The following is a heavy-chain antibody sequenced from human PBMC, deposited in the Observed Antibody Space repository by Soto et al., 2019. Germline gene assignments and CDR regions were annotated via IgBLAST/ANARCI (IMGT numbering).Heavy chain of an antibody. D-gene: IGHD5-18*01. V-gene: IGHV3-30*02. Sequence: PGGSLRLSCAASGFTFSSYGMHWVRQAPGKGLEWVAVIWYDGSNKYYADSVKGRFTISRDNSKNTLYLQMNSLRAEDTAVYYCAKDRVDTAMVYYYYGMDVWGQGTTVTVSS. CDR3: AKDRVDTAMVYYYYGMDV. CDR1: GFTFSSYG. J-gene: IGHJ6*02. CDR2: IWYDGSNK.